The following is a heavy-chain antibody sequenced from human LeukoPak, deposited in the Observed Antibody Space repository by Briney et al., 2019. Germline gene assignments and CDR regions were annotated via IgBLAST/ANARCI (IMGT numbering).Heavy chain of an antibody. J-gene: IGHJ5*02. CDR1: GGSISSGSYY. D-gene: IGHD5-18*01. CDR3: ARDSAVADPIGFDP. CDR2: IYTSGST. Sequence: SETLSLTCTVSGGSISSGSYYWSWIRQPAGKGLEWIGRIYTSGSTNYNPSLKSRVTISADTSKKQFSLKLSPVTAADTAVYYCARDSAVADPIGFDPWGQGTLVTVSS. V-gene: IGHV4-61*02.